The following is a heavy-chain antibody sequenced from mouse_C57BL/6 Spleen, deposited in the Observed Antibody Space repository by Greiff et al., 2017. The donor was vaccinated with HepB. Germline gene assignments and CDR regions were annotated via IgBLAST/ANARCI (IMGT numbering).Heavy chain of an antibody. Sequence: QVHVKQSGPELVKPGASVKISCKASGYTFTDYYINWVKQRPGQGLEWIGWIFPGSGSTYYNEKFKGKATLTVDKSSSTAYMLLSSLTSEDSAVYFCARHYYYGSSYFDYWGQGTTLTVSS. CDR2: IFPGSGST. D-gene: IGHD1-1*01. J-gene: IGHJ2*01. CDR3: ARHYYYGSSYFDY. V-gene: IGHV1-75*01. CDR1: GYTFTDYY.